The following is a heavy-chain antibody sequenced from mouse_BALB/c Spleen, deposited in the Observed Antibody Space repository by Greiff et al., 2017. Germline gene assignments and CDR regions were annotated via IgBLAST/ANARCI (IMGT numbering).Heavy chain of an antibody. Sequence: EVKVVESGGGLVKPGGSLKLSCAASGFTFSSYAMSWVRQTPEKRLEWVATISSGGSYTYYPDSVKGRFTISRDNAKNTLYLQMSSLRSEDTAMYYCARQRYDESYFDYWGQGTTLTVSS. CDR3: ARQRYDESYFDY. CDR2: ISSGGSYT. V-gene: IGHV5-9-3*01. D-gene: IGHD2-14*01. CDR1: GFTFSSYA. J-gene: IGHJ2*01.